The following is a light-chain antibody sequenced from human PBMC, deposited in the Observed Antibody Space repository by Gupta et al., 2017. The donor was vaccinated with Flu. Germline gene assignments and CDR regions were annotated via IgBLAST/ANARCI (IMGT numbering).Light chain of an antibody. CDR3: QQEGSSPMT. V-gene: IGKV3-20*01. J-gene: IGKJ1*01. CDR2: GAS. CDR1: QSVRSRY. Sequence: GTLYLSPGERATRSCRARQSVRSRYLAWYQQKPGQAPRLLIYGASSRANGVPDRFSGSGSGTEFTLTISRREPEDFAVYYCQQEGSSPMTFGQGTKVEIK.